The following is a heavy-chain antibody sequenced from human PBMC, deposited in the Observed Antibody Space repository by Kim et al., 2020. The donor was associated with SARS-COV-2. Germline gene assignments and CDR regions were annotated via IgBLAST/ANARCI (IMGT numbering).Heavy chain of an antibody. V-gene: IGHV3-64D*09. J-gene: IGHJ4*02. Sequence: GSTYHSDSVKGRFTISRDNSKNTLYLQMSSLRAEDTAVYYCVKASRGYSSWGQGSLVNVSS. CDR2: GST. D-gene: IGHD5-18*01. CDR3: VKASRGYSS.